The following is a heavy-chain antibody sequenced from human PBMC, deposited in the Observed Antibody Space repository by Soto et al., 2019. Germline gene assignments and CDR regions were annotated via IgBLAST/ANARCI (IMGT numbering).Heavy chain of an antibody. V-gene: IGHV3-30*18. J-gene: IGHJ4*02. CDR2: ISYDGSNK. D-gene: IGHD6-13*01. CDR1: GFTFSSYG. CDR3: AKMGANIAAAIRTDY. Sequence: GGSLRLSCAASGFTFSSYGMHWVRQAPGKGLEWVAVISYDGSNKYYADSVKGRFTISRDNSKNTLYLQMNSLRAEDTAVYYCAKMGANIAAAIRTDYWGQGTQVTVSS.